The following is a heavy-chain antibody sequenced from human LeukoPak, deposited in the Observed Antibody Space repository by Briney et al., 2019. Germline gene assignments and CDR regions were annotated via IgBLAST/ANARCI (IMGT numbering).Heavy chain of an antibody. CDR2: ISGSGGNT. Sequence: PGGSLRLSCAVSGFTFSSYGMSWVRQAPGKGLEWVSGISGSGGNTYYADSVKGRFTISRDNSKDTLYLQMNSLRAEDTAVHYPLGYCSRTSCLDAFDIWGQGTMVTVSS. CDR3: LGYCSRTSCLDAFDI. V-gene: IGHV3-23*01. D-gene: IGHD2-2*01. J-gene: IGHJ3*02. CDR1: GFTFSSYG.